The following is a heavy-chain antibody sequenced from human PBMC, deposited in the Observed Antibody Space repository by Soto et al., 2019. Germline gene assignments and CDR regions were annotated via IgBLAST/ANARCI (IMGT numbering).Heavy chain of an antibody. J-gene: IGHJ3*01. CDR1: GFTFNNYG. D-gene: IGHD6-13*01. Sequence: GESLKISCAASGFTFNNYGMHWVRQAPGKGLEWVATISNDGSDKYYADSVKGRLTISRDNSKNTVYLQMNSLRAEETAVYYCAKDQGIAASHGIDWGQGTMVTVS. CDR3: AKDQGIAASHGID. CDR2: ISNDGSDK. V-gene: IGHV3-30*18.